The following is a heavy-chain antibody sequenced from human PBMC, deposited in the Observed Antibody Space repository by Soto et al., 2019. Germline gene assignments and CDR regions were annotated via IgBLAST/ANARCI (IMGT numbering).Heavy chain of an antibody. CDR3: AKDSSSSSYYYYGRDV. CDR1: GFTFSSYG. Sequence: QVQLVESGGGVVQPGRSLRLSCAASGFTFSSYGMHWVRQAPGKGLEWVAVISYDGSNKYYADYVKGRFTISRDNSKNTLYLQMNRLLAEDTAVYYCAKDSSSSSYYYYGRDVWGQGTTVTVSS. J-gene: IGHJ6*02. V-gene: IGHV3-30*18. CDR2: ISYDGSNK. D-gene: IGHD6-6*01.